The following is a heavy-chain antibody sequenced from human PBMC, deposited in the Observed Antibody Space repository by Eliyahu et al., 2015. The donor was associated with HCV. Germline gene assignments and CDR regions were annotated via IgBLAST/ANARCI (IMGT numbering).Heavy chain of an antibody. CDR1: GGSLTEFS. CDR2: FDPDGEV. D-gene: IGHD1-26*01. Sequence: QVQVVQSGAEMKKPGASVKVSCKVFGGSLTEFSMHWVRQAPGKGLEWMGSFDPDGEVVYAPNFRGRVTLTEDTSTDTAYMEVSSLRSEDTTVYYCTTVTATYTIVGSTWGRGTLVTVSS. CDR3: TTVTATYTIVGST. J-gene: IGHJ1*01. V-gene: IGHV1-24*01.